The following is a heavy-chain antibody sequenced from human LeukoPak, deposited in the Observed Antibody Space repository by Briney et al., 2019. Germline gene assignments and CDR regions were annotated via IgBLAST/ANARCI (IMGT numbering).Heavy chain of an antibody. CDR3: ARDMYYDILTGYYNRAFDI. CDR1: GFTFSSYW. V-gene: IGHV3-7*03. D-gene: IGHD3-9*01. J-gene: IGHJ3*02. CDR2: IKQDGSEK. Sequence: PGGSLRLSCAASGFTFSSYWTSWVRQAPGKGLEWVANIKQDGSEKYYVDSVKGRFTISRDNAKNSLYLQMNSLRAEDTAVYYCARDMYYDILTGYYNRAFDIWGQGTMVTVSS.